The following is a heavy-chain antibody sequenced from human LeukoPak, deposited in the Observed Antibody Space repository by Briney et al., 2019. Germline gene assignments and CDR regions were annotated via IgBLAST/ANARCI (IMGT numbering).Heavy chain of an antibody. Sequence: SETLSLTCAVSGGSISSGGYSWSWIRQPPGKGLEWMGYIYHSGSTYYNPSLKSRVTISVDRSKNQFSLKLSSVTAADTAVYYCARGRVITGTKGVLRISPRANWFDPWGQGTLVTVSS. V-gene: IGHV4-30-2*01. CDR3: ARGRVITGTKGVLRISPRANWFDP. J-gene: IGHJ5*02. D-gene: IGHD1-7*01. CDR2: IYHSGST. CDR1: GGSISSGGYS.